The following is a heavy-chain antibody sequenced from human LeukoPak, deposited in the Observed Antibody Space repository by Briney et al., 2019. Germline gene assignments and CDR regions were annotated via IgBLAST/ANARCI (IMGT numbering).Heavy chain of an antibody. CDR2: IYYSGST. CDR1: GGSISSSSYY. J-gene: IGHJ5*02. D-gene: IGHD3-10*01. CDR3: ARPYGSGSYYNP. Sequence: SETLSLTCTVSGGSISSSSYYWGWIRQPPGKGLEWIGSIYYSGSTYYNPSHKSRVTISVDTSKNQFSLKLSSVTAADTAVYYCARPYGSGSYYNPWGQGTLVTVSS. V-gene: IGHV4-39*01.